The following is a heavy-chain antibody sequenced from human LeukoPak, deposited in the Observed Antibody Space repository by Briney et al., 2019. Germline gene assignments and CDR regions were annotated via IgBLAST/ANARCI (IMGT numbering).Heavy chain of an antibody. CDR3: ARGKEVITMLRGLKPGYYFDY. Sequence: SETLSLTCTVSGGSISSYYWSWIRQPPGKGLEWIGYIYYSGSTNYNPSLRSRVTISVDTSKNQFSLKLNSVTAADTAVYYCARGKEVITMLRGLKPGYYFDYWGQGTLVTVSS. V-gene: IGHV4-59*01. CDR1: GGSISSYY. CDR2: IYYSGST. D-gene: IGHD3-10*01. J-gene: IGHJ4*02.